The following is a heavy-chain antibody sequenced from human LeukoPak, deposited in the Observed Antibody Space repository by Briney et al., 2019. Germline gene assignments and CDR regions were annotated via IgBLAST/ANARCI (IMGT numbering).Heavy chain of an antibody. D-gene: IGHD3-10*01. J-gene: IGHJ4*02. V-gene: IGHV3-33*01. Sequence: GGSLRLSCAASGFTFSVYGKHWVRHGPRKGLEWVAVIWNDGSNKYYADSVKGRFTISRDNSKNTLYLQMNSLRAEDTAVYSCARASGPFDYWGQGTLVTVSS. CDR2: IWNDGSNK. CDR1: GFTFSVYG. CDR3: ARASGPFDY.